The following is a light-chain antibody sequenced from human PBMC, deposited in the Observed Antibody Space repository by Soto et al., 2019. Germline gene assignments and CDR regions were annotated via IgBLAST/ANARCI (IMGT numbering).Light chain of an antibody. J-gene: IGLJ3*02. CDR1: SSNIGSNY. CDR3: AAWDKSPSDSV. CDR2: RND. V-gene: IGLV1-47*01. Sequence: QSVLTQPPSASGTPGQRVTISCSGSSSNIGSNYVYWYQQLPGTAPKVLIYRNDQRPSGVPDRFSGSKSGTSASLAISGLRSEDEADYYCAAWDKSPSDSVFGGGTKLTVL.